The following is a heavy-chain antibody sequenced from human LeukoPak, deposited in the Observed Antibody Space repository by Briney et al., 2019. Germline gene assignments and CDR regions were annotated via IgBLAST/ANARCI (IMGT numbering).Heavy chain of an antibody. CDR1: GFTFSSYA. J-gene: IGHJ4*02. D-gene: IGHD3-22*01. Sequence: PWGSLRLSCAASGFTFSSYAMHWVRQAPGKGLEWVAVISYDGSNKYYADSVKGRFTVSRDNAKNSLYLQMKSLRAEDTAIYYCARGLHSRLYDSSGYYPYWGQGTLVTVSS. V-gene: IGHV3-30*04. CDR3: ARGLHSRLYDSSGYYPY. CDR2: ISYDGSNK.